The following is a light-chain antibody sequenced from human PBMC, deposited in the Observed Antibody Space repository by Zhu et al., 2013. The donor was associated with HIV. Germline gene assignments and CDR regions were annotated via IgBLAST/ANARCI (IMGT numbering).Light chain of an antibody. Sequence: QSALTQPPSASGSPGQSVTISCTGTSSDVGGYEFVSWYQQHPGRAPKLMIYEVTNRPSGVPDRFSGSKSGNTASLTVSGLQAEDEADYYCSSYAGSNNHVLFGGGTKLTVL. CDR1: SSDVGGYEF. CDR2: EVT. J-gene: IGLJ2*01. V-gene: IGLV2-8*01. CDR3: SSYAGSNNHVL.